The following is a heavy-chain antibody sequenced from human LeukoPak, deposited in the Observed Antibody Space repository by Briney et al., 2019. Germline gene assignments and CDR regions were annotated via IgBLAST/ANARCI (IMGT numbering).Heavy chain of an antibody. CDR1: GGTFSSYA. Sequence: AASVTVSFKASGGTFSSYAISWVRQAPGQGLEWMGGIIPIFGTANYAQKFQGRVAITADESTSTAYMELSSLRSEDTAVYYCARVAGAVAGIWEDRGWFDPWGQGTLVTVSS. J-gene: IGHJ5*02. D-gene: IGHD6-19*01. CDR3: ARVAGAVAGIWEDRGWFDP. CDR2: IIPIFGTA. V-gene: IGHV1-69*13.